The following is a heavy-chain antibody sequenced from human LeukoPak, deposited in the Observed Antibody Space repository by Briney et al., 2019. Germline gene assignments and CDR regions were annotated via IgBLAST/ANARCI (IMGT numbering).Heavy chain of an antibody. CDR1: GGSIDGSINDYY. Sequence: PSETLSLTCTASGGSIDGSINDYYWSWIRHSPGRGLEWIAYINYSGTTHYNPSLESRATISVDTSENHFSLKLISVTAADTAVYFCARLTRAGAVSRVYHYFDLWGRGTLVTVSS. J-gene: IGHJ2*01. V-gene: IGHV4-61*03. CDR3: ARLTRAGAVSRVYHYFDL. D-gene: IGHD2-2*01. CDR2: INYSGTT.